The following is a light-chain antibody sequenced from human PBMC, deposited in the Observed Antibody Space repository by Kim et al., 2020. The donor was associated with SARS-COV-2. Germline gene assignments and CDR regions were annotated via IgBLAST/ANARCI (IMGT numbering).Light chain of an antibody. J-gene: IGLJ2*01. CDR1: SRDVGGDNY. CDR2: DVS. Sequence: GQTITIACTGTSRDVGGDNYVSWYQQHPGKAPKLMIYDVSNRPSGVSNRFSGSKSGNTASLTISGLQAEDEADYYCSSYTSSSRVVFGGGTQLTVL. CDR3: SSYTSSSRVV. V-gene: IGLV2-14*03.